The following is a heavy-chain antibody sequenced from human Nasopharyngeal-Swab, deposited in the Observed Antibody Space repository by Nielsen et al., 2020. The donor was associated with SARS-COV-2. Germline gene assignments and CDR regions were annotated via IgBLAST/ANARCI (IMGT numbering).Heavy chain of an antibody. CDR3: ARDPTSVAGTGDYYYGMDV. Sequence: ASAKVSCKASGYTFTGYYMHWVRHAPGQGLEWMGRINPNSGGTNYAQKFQGRVTMTRDTSISTAYMELSRLRSDDTAVYYCARDPTSVAGTGDYYYGMDVWGQGTTVTVSS. CDR1: GYTFTGYY. D-gene: IGHD6-19*01. J-gene: IGHJ6*02. CDR2: INPNSGGT. V-gene: IGHV1-2*06.